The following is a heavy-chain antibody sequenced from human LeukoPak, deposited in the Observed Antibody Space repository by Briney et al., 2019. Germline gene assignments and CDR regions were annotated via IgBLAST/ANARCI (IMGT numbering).Heavy chain of an antibody. D-gene: IGHD3-9*01. CDR1: GFTFSSYW. CDR2: INLDGSII. Sequence: GGSLRLSCAASGFTFSSYWMHWVRQAPGKGLVWVSNINLDGSIIRHADSVKGRFTISRDNAKNTLYLQMNSLRAEDTAVYYCARERYFERLPATNNWLDTWGQGTLVTVSS. V-gene: IGHV3-74*01. J-gene: IGHJ5*02. CDR3: ARERYFERLPATNNWLDT.